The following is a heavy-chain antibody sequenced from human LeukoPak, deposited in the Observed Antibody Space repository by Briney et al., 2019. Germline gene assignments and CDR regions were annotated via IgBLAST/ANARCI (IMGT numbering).Heavy chain of an antibody. CDR2: IYYSGST. J-gene: IGHJ3*02. V-gene: IGHV4-39*07. CDR3: ARDRLPGYSIYDSSGSTDAFDI. D-gene: IGHD3-22*01. Sequence: SETLSLTCTVSGGSISSSSYYWGWIRQPPGKGLEWIGSIYYSGSTYYNPSLKSRVTISVDTSKNQFSLKLSSVTAADTAVYYCARDRLPGYSIYDSSGSTDAFDIWGQGTMVTVSS. CDR1: GGSISSSSYY.